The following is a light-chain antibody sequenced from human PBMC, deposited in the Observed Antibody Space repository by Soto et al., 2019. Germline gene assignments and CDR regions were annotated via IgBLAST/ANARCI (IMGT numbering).Light chain of an antibody. CDR3: SSYTSSSTVV. CDR1: SSDVGSYNR. Sequence: QSALTQPPSVSGSPGQSVTISCTGTSSDVGSYNRVSWYQQPPGTAPKLMIYEVSNRPSGGPDRFSGSKSGNTASLTISGLQAEDEADYYCSSYTSSSTVVFGTGTKLTVL. CDR2: EVS. V-gene: IGLV2-18*02. J-gene: IGLJ1*01.